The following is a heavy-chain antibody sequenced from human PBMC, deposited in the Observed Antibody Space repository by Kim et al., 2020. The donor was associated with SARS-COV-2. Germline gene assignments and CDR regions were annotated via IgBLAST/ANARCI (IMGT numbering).Heavy chain of an antibody. CDR2: TYFRSNWYN. CDR1: GDRVSSNSAA. J-gene: IGHJ4*02. D-gene: IGHD2-8*01. CDR3: ARDPGSNGFFDS. V-gene: IGHV6-1*01. Sequence: SQTLSLTCVISGDRVSSNSAAWNWIRQSPSRGLEWLGRTYFRSNWYNDYGVSVKSRIIINTDRAENHFTLQLRSVTPEDTAVYFCARDPGSNGFFDSWGQGTLVTVSS.